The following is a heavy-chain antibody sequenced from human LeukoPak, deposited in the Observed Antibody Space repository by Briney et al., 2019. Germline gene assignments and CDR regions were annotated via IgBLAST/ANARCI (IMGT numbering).Heavy chain of an antibody. J-gene: IGHJ4*02. CDR2: ISAYNGNT. D-gene: IGHD3-10*01. CDR1: GYTFTTYG. Sequence: GASVKVSCKISGYTFTTYGITWVRQARGQGLEWMGWISAYNGNTNYAQKLQGRVTMTRDTSISTAYMELSRLRSDDTAVYYCARVSGSYYYGSGSYYKFDYWGQGTLVTVSS. V-gene: IGHV1-18*01. CDR3: ARVSGSYYYGSGSYYKFDY.